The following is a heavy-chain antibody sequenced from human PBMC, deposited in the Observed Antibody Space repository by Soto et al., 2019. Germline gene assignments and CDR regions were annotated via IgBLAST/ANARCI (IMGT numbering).Heavy chain of an antibody. CDR3: ARDAATYVWGSYRYSRRDYFDC. J-gene: IGHJ4*02. Sequence: GGSLRLSCAASGFTFSSYAMHWVRQAPGRGLEWVAVISYDGSNKYYADSVKGRFTISRDKSKEKLYLKMTSLRAEDTAVYYCARDAATYVWGSYRYSRRDYFDCWGQGTLVTVSA. CDR1: GFTFSSYA. D-gene: IGHD3-16*02. CDR2: ISYDGSNK. V-gene: IGHV3-30-3*01.